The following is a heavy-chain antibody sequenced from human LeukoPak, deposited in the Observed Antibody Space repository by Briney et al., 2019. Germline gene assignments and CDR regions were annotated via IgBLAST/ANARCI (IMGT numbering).Heavy chain of an antibody. V-gene: IGHV3-66*01. CDR2: IYSTGDT. Sequence: PGGSLRLSCAVSGFTVSSKYMSWVRQAPGKGLEWVSVIYSTGDTRYADSVKGRFTISRDHSKNTLYLQMNSLRAEDTAVYYCARDDYDHNGYYLFCCWGQGTLVTVSS. CDR3: ARDDYDHNGYYLFCC. CDR1: GFTVSSKY. J-gene: IGHJ4*02. D-gene: IGHD3-22*01.